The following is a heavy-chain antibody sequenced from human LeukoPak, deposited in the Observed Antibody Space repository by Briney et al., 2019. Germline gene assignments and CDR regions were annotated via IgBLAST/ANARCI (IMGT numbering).Heavy chain of an antibody. V-gene: IGHV1-2*02. CDR1: GYTFTDYH. CDR3: ARLTGGSETN. J-gene: IGHJ4*02. CDR2: IHPNIDGR. D-gene: IGHD1-14*01. Sequence: GASVKVSCKASGYTFTDYHIHWVRQAPGQGPEWMGWIHPNIDGRNYAQKFEGRVTMSRDTSISTVYMELSSLRSDDTAMYYRARLTGGSETNWGQGTLVTVSA.